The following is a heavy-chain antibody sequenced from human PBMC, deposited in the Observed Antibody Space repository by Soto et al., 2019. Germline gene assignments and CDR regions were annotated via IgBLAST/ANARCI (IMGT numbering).Heavy chain of an antibody. CDR2: IYSGGYT. V-gene: IGHV3-66*01. D-gene: IGHD3-22*01. J-gene: IGHJ4*02. Sequence: QPGGSLRLSCAASGFDVSNTDMSWVRQAPGKGLEWVSVIYSGGYTNYADSVKGRFIVSRDSPKNTLYLQMDSLRAEDTAVYYCAREAIIVIAAPEYYFDYWGQRTLVTVSS. CDR3: AREAIIVIAAPEYYFDY. CDR1: GFDVSNTD.